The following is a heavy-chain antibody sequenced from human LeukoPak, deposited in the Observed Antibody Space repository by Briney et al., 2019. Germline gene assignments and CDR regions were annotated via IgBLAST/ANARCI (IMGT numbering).Heavy chain of an antibody. CDR2: INHSGST. V-gene: IGHV4-34*01. D-gene: IGHD3-22*01. CDR1: GGSFSGYY. Sequence: SETLPLTCAVYGGSFSGYYWSWIRQPPGKGLGWIGEINHSGSTNYNPSLKSRVTISVDTSKNQFSLKLSSVTAADTAVYYCARGQKRYYYDSSGYPLKSWGQGTLVTVSS. CDR3: ARGQKRYYYDSSGYPLKS. J-gene: IGHJ4*02.